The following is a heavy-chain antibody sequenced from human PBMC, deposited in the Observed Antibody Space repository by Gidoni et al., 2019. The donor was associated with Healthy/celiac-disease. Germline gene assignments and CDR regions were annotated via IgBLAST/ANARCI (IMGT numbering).Heavy chain of an antibody. CDR2: IYWNDDK. CDR1: GFSLSTSGVG. Sequence: QITLKESGPTLVKPTQTLTLTCTFSGFSLSTSGVGVGWIRQPPGKALEWLALIYWNDDKRYSPSLKSRLTITKDTSKNQVVLTMTNMDPVDTATYYCAHMVGYCSSTSCYTAENWFDPWGQGTLVTVSS. D-gene: IGHD2-2*02. J-gene: IGHJ5*02. CDR3: AHMVGYCSSTSCYTAENWFDP. V-gene: IGHV2-5*01.